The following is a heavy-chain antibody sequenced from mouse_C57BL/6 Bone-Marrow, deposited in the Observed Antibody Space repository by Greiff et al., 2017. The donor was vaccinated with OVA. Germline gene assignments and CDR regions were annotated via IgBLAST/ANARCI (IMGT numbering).Heavy chain of an antibody. J-gene: IGHJ1*03. CDR3: ARGEDGYYEGYFDV. V-gene: IGHV1-69*01. Sequence: QVQLQQPGAELVMPGASVKLSCKASGYTFTSYWMHWVKQRPGQGLEWIGEIDPSDSYTNYNQKFKGKSTLTVDKSSSTAYMQLSSLTSEDSAVYYFARGEDGYYEGYFDVWGTGTTVTVSS. CDR2: IDPSDSYT. CDR1: GYTFTSYW. D-gene: IGHD2-3*01.